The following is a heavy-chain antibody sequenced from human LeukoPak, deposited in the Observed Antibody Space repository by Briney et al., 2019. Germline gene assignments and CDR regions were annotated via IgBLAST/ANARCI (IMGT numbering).Heavy chain of an antibody. CDR1: GFTFSSYG. D-gene: IGHD2-2*01. CDR3: ARGSGLYCSSTSCAAYAFDI. CDR2: ISYDGSNK. J-gene: IGHJ3*02. V-gene: IGHV3-30*03. Sequence: PGRSLRLSCAASGFTFSSYGMHWVRQAPGKGLEWVAVISYDGSNKYYADSVKGRFTISRDNSKNTLYLQMNSLRAEDTAVYYCARGSGLYCSSTSCAAYAFDIWGQGTMVTVSS.